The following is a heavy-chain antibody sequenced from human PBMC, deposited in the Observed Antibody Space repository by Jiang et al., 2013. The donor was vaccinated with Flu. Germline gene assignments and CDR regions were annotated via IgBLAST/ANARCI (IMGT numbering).Heavy chain of an antibody. CDR3: AKDWDFWSGYLYFDY. CDR2: ISGSGGST. Sequence: VQLVESGGGLVQPGGSLRLSCAASGFTFSSYAMSWVRQAPGKGLEWVSTISGSGGSTYYADSVKGRFAISRDNSKNTLYLQMNSLRAEDAAVYYCAKDWDFWSGYLYFDYWGQGTWSPSPQ. J-gene: IGHJ4*02. CDR1: GFTFSSYA. V-gene: IGHV3-23*04. D-gene: IGHD3-3*01.